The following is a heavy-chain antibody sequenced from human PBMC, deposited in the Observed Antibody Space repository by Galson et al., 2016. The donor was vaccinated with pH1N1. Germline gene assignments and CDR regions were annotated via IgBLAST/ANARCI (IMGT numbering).Heavy chain of an antibody. CDR3: ASFTTRATGDD. D-gene: IGHD1-14*01. CDR1: GYTLNKYY. J-gene: IGHJ4*02. V-gene: IGHV1-46*02. Sequence: SVKVSCKASGYTLNKYYIHWVRQAPGQGLEWMGIIDPSNGGTISAQKFQGRVTMTVDRPTSTVDMEVSSLRSEDTAIYYCASFTTRATGDDWGQGTLVTAST. CDR2: IDPSNGGT.